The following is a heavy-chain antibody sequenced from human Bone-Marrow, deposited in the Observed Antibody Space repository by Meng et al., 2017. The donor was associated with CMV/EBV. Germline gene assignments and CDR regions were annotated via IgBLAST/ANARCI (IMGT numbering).Heavy chain of an antibody. Sequence: ASVKVSCKASGYTFTSYYMHWVRQAPGQGLEWMGIINPSGGSTSYAQKFQGRVTMTRDTSTSTVYMELSSLRSEDTAVYYCARDSGHIWSGRIGGMDVWGQGTTVTGSS. D-gene: IGHD3-3*01. V-gene: IGHV1-46*01. J-gene: IGHJ6*01. CDR1: GYTFTSYY. CDR2: INPSGGST. CDR3: ARDSGHIWSGRIGGMDV.